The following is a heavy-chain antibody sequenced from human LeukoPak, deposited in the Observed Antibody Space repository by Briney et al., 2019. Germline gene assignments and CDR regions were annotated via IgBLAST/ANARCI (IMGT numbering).Heavy chain of an antibody. CDR2: IYYSGST. CDR3: AGVDGRGLDYYDSSGYYYVGY. V-gene: IGHV4-30-4*08. CDR1: GGSISSGGYY. D-gene: IGHD3-22*01. Sequence: SETLSLTCTVSGGSISSGGYYWSWIRQPPGKGLEWIRYIYYSGSTYYNPSLKSRVNISVDTSKNQFSLKLSSVTAADTAVYYCAGVDGRGLDYYDSSGYYYVGYWGQGTLVTVSS. J-gene: IGHJ4*02.